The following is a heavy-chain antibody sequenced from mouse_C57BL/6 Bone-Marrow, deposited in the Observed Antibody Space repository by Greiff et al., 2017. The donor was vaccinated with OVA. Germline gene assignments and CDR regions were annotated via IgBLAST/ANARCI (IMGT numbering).Heavy chain of an antibody. V-gene: IGHV1-5*01. Sequence: EVQLQQSGTVLARPGASVKMSCKTSGYTFTSYWMHWVKQRPGQGLEWIGAIYPGNSDTSYNQKFKGKAKLTAVTSASTAYMELSSLTNEDSAVYYCTPIYCYGSSSYYYAMDYWGQGTSVTVSS. CDR3: TPIYCYGSSSYYYAMDY. D-gene: IGHD1-1*01. CDR1: GYTFTSYW. CDR2: IYPGNSDT. J-gene: IGHJ4*01.